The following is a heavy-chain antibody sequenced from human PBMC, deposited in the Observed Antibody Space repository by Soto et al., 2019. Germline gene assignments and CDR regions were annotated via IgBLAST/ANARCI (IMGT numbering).Heavy chain of an antibody. CDR1: GYTFTSYG. J-gene: IGHJ6*02. Sequence: QVQLVQSGAEVKKPGASVKVSCKASGYTFTSYGISWVRQAPGQGLEWMGWISAYNGNTNYAQKLQGRVTMTTDTSTGTAYLLLRSLTADDAAVDYCARDDEVVNTYYGMAVWGQVTTVTFS. D-gene: IGHD2-15*01. CDR2: ISAYNGNT. V-gene: IGHV1-18*01. CDR3: ARDDEVVNTYYGMAV.